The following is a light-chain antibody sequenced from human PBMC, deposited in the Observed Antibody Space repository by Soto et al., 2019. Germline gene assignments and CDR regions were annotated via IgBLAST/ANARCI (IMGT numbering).Light chain of an antibody. V-gene: IGLV1-40*01. Sequence: QSVLTQPPSVSGAPGQRVTISCTGSSSNIGAGYDVHWYQQLPGTAPKLLIYGNSNRPSGVPDRFSGSKSGTSASLAITGLQAEYEADYYCQSYVSSLSAYVVFGGGTKLTVL. CDR2: GNS. CDR1: SSNIGAGYD. CDR3: QSYVSSLSAYVV. J-gene: IGLJ2*01.